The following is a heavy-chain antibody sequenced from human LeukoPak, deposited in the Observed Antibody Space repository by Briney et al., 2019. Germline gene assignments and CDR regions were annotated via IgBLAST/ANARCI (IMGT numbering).Heavy chain of an antibody. CDR3: ARLGDALDAFDI. CDR1: GGSISSYY. D-gene: IGHD5-24*01. Sequence: PSETLSLTCTVSGGSISSYYWSWIRQPPGKGLEWIGYIYHSGSTNYNPSLKSRVTISVDTSKNQFSLKLSSVTAADTAVYYCARLGDALDAFDIWGQGTMVTVSS. V-gene: IGHV4-59*08. J-gene: IGHJ3*02. CDR2: IYHSGST.